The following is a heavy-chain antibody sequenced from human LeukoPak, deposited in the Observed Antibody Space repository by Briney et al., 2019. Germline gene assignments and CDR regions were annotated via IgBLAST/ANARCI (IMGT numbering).Heavy chain of an antibody. Sequence: PGGSLRLSCAASGFTFSSYGMHWVRQAPGKGLEWVAFIRYDGSNKYYADSVKGRFTISRDNSKNTLYLQMNSLRAEDTAVYYCARDGAAAGWFDYWGQGTLVTVSS. J-gene: IGHJ4*02. CDR2: IRYDGSNK. V-gene: IGHV3-30*02. CDR3: ARDGAAAGWFDY. D-gene: IGHD6-13*01. CDR1: GFTFSSYG.